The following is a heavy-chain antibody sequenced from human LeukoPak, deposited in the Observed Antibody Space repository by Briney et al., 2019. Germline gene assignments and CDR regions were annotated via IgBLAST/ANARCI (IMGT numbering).Heavy chain of an antibody. CDR3: AKGPIQLWSNDASDI. D-gene: IGHD5-18*01. Sequence: PGGSLRLSCAASGFTFSSYEMNWVRQAPGKGLEWVSYISSSGSTIYYADSVKGRFTISRDNSKNTLYLQMNSLRAEDTAVYYCAKGPIQLWSNDASDIWGQGTMVTVSS. CDR2: ISSSGSTI. J-gene: IGHJ3*02. V-gene: IGHV3-48*03. CDR1: GFTFSSYE.